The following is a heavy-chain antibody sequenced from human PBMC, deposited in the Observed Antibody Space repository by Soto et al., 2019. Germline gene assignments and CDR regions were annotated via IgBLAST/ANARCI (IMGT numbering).Heavy chain of an antibody. CDR3: ARPFSMCRYFFYAMDD. CDR1: GYSFTAYW. CDR2: TYPGDSDT. V-gene: IGHV5-51*01. D-gene: IGHD2-8*01. J-gene: IGHJ6*02. Sequence: GESLKISCTGSGYSFTAYWTGWVRQLHGQGLEWMGITYPGDSDTRYSPSFQGHVTITVDKSTSTAYLQWKRLKATVPHMYYCARPFSMCRYFFYAMDDWGQGTTVTVSS.